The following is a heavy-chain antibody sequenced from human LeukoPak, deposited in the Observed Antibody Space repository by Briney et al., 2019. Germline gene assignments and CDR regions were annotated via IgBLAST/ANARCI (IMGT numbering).Heavy chain of an antibody. J-gene: IGHJ4*02. Sequence: ASVKVSCKVSGYTLIELFMHWVRQAPGKGLEWMGGLDPEDGETIYAQKFQGRVTMTEDTSTDTAYMELSSLRSEDTAVYYCATYGSGSYYNGYWGQGTLVTVSS. CDR1: GYTLIELF. V-gene: IGHV1-24*01. CDR2: LDPEDGET. CDR3: ATYGSGSYYNGY. D-gene: IGHD3-10*01.